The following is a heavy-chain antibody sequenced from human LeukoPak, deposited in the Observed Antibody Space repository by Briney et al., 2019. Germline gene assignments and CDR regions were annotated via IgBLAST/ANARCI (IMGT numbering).Heavy chain of an antibody. J-gene: IGHJ1*01. CDR2: ISSSSSYI. D-gene: IGHD1-26*01. Sequence: GGSLRLSCAASGFTFSSYSMNWVRQAPGKGLEWVSSISSSSSYIYYADSVKGRFTISRDSAKNSLYLQMNSLRAEDTAVYYCAGGSYYLEYFQHWGQGTLVTVSS. CDR3: AGGSYYLEYFQH. V-gene: IGHV3-21*01. CDR1: GFTFSSYS.